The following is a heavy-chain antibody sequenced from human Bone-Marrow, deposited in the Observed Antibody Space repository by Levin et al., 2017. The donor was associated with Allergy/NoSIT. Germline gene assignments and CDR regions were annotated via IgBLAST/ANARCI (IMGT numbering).Heavy chain of an antibody. CDR3: ATGLASDYKGMDV. CDR2: FDREADDT. Sequence: GESLKISCKVSGYSLTDLSMHWVRQAPGKGLECVGSFDREADDTIYAQNFLGRVILSEDTSTDTAYMEVTGLTSEDTAVYYCATGLASDYKGMDVWGQGTTVTVSS. J-gene: IGHJ6*02. CDR1: GYSLTDLS. V-gene: IGHV1-24*01.